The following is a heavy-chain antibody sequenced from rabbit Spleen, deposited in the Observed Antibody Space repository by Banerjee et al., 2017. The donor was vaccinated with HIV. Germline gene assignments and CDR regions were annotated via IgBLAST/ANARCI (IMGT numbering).Heavy chain of an antibody. CDR2: IDTGISGFT. V-gene: IGHV1S40*01. D-gene: IGHD1-1*01. CDR3: ARDLFDGLSPL. CDR1: GVSFTSSSY. J-gene: IGHJ4*01. Sequence: QSLEESGGDLVKPGASLTLTCTASGVSFTSSSYMCWVRQAPGKGLEWIACIDTGISGFTYFATWAKGRFTCSKTSSTTVTLQMTRLTAADTATYFCARDLFDGLSPLWGPGTLVTVS.